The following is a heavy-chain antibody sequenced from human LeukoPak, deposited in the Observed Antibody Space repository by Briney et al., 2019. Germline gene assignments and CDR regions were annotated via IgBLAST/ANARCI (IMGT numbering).Heavy chain of an antibody. CDR1: GFTFSSYS. Sequence: PSGGPLRLSCAASGFTFSSYSMNWVRQAPGKGLEWVSYISSSSSTIYYADSVKGRFTISRDNAKNTLYLQMNSLRAEDTAVYYCARYRVEMATISGFDYWGQGTLVTVSS. J-gene: IGHJ4*02. CDR2: ISSSSSTI. CDR3: ARYRVEMATISGFDY. V-gene: IGHV3-48*01. D-gene: IGHD5-24*01.